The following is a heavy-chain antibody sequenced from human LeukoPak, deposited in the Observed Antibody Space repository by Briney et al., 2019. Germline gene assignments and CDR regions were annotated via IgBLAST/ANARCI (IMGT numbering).Heavy chain of an antibody. J-gene: IGHJ5*01. CDR1: GYTFTSYY. CDR3: ARGYSSNWYVY. V-gene: IGHV1-46*01. D-gene: IGHD6-13*01. CDR2: INPSGGST. Sequence: APVKVSCKASGYTFTSYYMHWVRQAPGQGLEWMGIINPSGGSTSYTQKFQGRVTLTRDTSTSTVYMELSSLRSEDTAVYYCARGYSSNWYVYWGQGTLVTVSS.